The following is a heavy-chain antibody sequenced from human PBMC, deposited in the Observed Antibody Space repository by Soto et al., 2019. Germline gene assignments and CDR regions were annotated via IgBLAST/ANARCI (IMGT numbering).Heavy chain of an antibody. CDR1: GFPFSSYA. CDR3: AKDLTIFGVVIPAEYFQH. D-gene: IGHD3-3*01. J-gene: IGHJ1*01. CDR2: ISGSGGST. Sequence: GGPLRLSCAASGFPFSSYAMSWVRQAPGKGLEWVSAISGSGGSTYYADSVKGRFTISRDNSKNTLYLQMNSLRAEDTAVYYCAKDLTIFGVVIPAEYFQHWGQGTLVTVSS. V-gene: IGHV3-23*01.